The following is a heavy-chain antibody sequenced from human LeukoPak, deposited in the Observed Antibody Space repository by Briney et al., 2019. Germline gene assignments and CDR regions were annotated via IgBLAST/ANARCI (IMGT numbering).Heavy chain of an antibody. J-gene: IGHJ4*02. V-gene: IGHV3-21*01. CDR1: GCTFSDYS. CDR3: ARGIREKGFDY. CDR2: ISSSSHAI. Sequence: GGSLRLSCAASGCTFSDYSMNWVRQAPGKGLDWVSSISSSSHAIFDADSVKGRFTIFRDNAKNSLYLQMDSLRAEDTAVYYCARGIREKGFDYWGQGTLVTVSS. D-gene: IGHD3-10*01.